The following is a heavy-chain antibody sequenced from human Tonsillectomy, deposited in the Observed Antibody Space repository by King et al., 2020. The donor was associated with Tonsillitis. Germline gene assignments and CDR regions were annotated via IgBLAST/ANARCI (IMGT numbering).Heavy chain of an antibody. D-gene: IGHD1-1*01. CDR2: IDPKSGDT. Sequence: QLVQSGAEVKKPGASVKVSCKTSGYTFTAYYIYWVRQAPGQGLEWMGWIDPKSGDTDSAQKFQGRVTMTRDTSINTAYMDLSGLTSDDTAVYYCARPHTTGTGYDSWGQGTLVTVSS. V-gene: IGHV1-2*02. CDR3: ARPHTTGTGYDS. CDR1: GYTFTAYY. J-gene: IGHJ4*02.